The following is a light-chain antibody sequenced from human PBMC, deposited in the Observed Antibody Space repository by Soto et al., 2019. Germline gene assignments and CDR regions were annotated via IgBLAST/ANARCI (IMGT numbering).Light chain of an antibody. J-gene: IGLJ2*01. V-gene: IGLV1-40*01. CDR2: GNN. CDR1: SSNLGAGYD. CDR3: QSDGGSRASSI. Sequence: QSVLTQPPSVSGTPGQRVSISCTGTSSNLGAGYDVHWYQQLPGAAPRLLIFGNNVRPSGVPDRFSGSKSGTSASLAITGLQAEDEAIYRWQSDGGSRASSIFGAGTQLTVL.